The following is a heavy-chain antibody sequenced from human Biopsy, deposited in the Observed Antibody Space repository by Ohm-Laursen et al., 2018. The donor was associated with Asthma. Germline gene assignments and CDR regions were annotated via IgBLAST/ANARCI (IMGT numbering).Heavy chain of an antibody. CDR2: VNTGNGDT. CDR1: GYNFISFA. Sequence: SVKVSCKPSGYNFISFAIHWVRQAPGQRLEWMGWVNTGNGDTKYSQKFQGRVTITRDTSASTAYMELRSLRSEDTATYYCARTYYDFLTGQVKDVFDVWGQGTMVTVSS. D-gene: IGHD3-9*01. CDR3: ARTYYDFLTGQVKDVFDV. J-gene: IGHJ3*01. V-gene: IGHV1-3*04.